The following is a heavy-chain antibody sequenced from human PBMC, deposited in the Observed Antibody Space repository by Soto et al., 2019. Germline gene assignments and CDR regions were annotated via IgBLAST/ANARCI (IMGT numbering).Heavy chain of an antibody. CDR1: GGSISSGGNY. CDR2: IYYSGST. J-gene: IGHJ2*01. Sequence: QVQLQESGPGLVKPSQTLSLTCTVSGGSISSGGNYWNWIRQHAGKGLEWIGYIYYSGSTYYNPSLKSRVTIPVDTSKNQFSLKLSSVTAADTAVYYCARDPAGNSNDWYFDLWGPGTLVTVSS. CDR3: ARDPAGNSNDWYFDL. D-gene: IGHD6-13*01. V-gene: IGHV4-31*03.